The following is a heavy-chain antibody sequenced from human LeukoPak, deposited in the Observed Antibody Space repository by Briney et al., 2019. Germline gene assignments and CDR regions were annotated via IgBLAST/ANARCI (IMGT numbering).Heavy chain of an antibody. CDR1: GFTFSSYA. CDR2: INDNGAGT. J-gene: IGHJ4*02. CDR3: AKDWYRVDY. D-gene: IGHD6-13*01. V-gene: IGHV3-23*01. Sequence: GGSLRLSCAASGFTFSSYAMSWVRQAPGKGLKWVSTINDNGAGTYYADSVKGRSTISRDNAKNSLYLQMNSLRAEDTAVYYCAKDWYRVDYWGQGTLVTVSS.